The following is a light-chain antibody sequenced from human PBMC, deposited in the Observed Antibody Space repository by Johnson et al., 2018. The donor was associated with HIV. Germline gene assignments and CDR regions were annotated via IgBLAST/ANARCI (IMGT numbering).Light chain of an antibody. CDR1: TSNVGNNF. CDR3: ATWDSSMTDGGV. J-gene: IGLJ1*01. CDR2: ENN. V-gene: IGLV1-51*02. Sequence: QSVLTQPPSVSAAPGQKVTISCSGSTSNVGNNFVSWYQHFPGRAPKLLIYENNKRPSGIPDRFFGSKSGTSATLDITGLQTGDEAEYYCATWDSSMTDGGVFGTGTKVTVL.